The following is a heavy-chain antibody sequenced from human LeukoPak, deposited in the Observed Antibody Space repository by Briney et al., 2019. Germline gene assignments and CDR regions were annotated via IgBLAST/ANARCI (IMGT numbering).Heavy chain of an antibody. CDR2: ISSSSSSYI. V-gene: IGHV3-21*01. J-gene: IGHJ2*01. Sequence: GGSLRLSCAASGFTFSSYSMNWVRQAPGERLEWVSSISSSSSSYIYYADSVKDRFTISRDNAKNSLYLQMNGPRAGDTAVYYCARDSSPGGSTSIWGRGTLVTVSS. D-gene: IGHD2-2*01. CDR1: GFTFSSYS. CDR3: ARDSSPGGSTSI.